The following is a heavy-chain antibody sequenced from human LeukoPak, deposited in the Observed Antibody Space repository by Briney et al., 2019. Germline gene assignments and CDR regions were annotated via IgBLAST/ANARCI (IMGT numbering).Heavy chain of an antibody. D-gene: IGHD6-13*01. Sequence: GRSLRLSCAASGFTFSTSGMNWVRQAPGKGLEWVAVIWSDGSEKRYADSVKGRFTISRDNSKSTLYLQMNSLRAEDTAVYYCARESSSAFDYWGQGTLVTVSS. CDR2: IWSDGSEK. CDR3: ARESSSAFDY. V-gene: IGHV3-33*01. CDR1: GFTFSTSG. J-gene: IGHJ4*02.